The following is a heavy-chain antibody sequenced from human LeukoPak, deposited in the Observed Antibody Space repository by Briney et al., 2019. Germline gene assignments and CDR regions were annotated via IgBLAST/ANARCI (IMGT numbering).Heavy chain of an antibody. D-gene: IGHD1/OR15-1a*01. CDR2: IHYSGST. Sequence: SETLSLTCTVSGGSISSSSYYWGWIRQPPGKGLEWIGSIHYSGSTYYNPSLKSRVTISVDTSKNQFSLKLSSVTAADTAVYYCARRGFGTIDYWGQGTLVTVSS. J-gene: IGHJ4*02. V-gene: IGHV4-39*01. CDR1: GGSISSSSYY. CDR3: ARRGFGTIDY.